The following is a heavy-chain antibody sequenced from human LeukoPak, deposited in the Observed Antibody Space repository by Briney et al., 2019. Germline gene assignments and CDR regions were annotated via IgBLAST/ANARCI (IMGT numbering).Heavy chain of an antibody. CDR2: ISGSGSST. J-gene: IGHJ4*02. D-gene: IGHD3-22*01. CDR1: GFTFNNYA. CDR3: TRTRWTSGYYFDY. Sequence: GGSLRLSCAASGFTFNNYAMCWVRQAPGKGLEWVSAISGSGSSTYYTDSVKGRFTISRDNSKNTLFLQMNSLRVEDTAVYYCTRTRWTSGYYFDYWGQGTLVTVSS. V-gene: IGHV3-23*01.